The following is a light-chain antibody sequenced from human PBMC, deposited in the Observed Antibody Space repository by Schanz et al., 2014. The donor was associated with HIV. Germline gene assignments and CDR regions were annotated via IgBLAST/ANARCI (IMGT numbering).Light chain of an antibody. CDR2: DAS. CDR3: QQHGGSPET. Sequence: EIVMTQSPATLSVSPGERVTLSCRASQSVSSYLAWYQQKPGQAPRLLIYDASNRATGVPDRFSGSGSGTDFILTISRLEPEDFAVYYCQQHGGSPETFGQGTKVETK. V-gene: IGKV3-20*01. CDR1: QSVSSY. J-gene: IGKJ1*01.